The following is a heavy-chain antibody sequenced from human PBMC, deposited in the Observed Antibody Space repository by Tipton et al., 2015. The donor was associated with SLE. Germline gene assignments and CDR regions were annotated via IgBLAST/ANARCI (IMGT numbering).Heavy chain of an antibody. CDR1: GYFFTSCD. Sequence: QVQLVQSGAEVKKPGASVKVSCKTSGYFFTSCDINWVRQASGQGLEWMGWVNPNSGSTIYAQKFPGRGTMTRNTSRSPAYMEPSGLTSEDPAVYYGARGPPGVASMRGDFQFWGQGTLVSVSS. CDR2: VNPNSGST. J-gene: IGHJ1*01. CDR3: ARGPPGVASMRGDFQF. V-gene: IGHV1-8*02. D-gene: IGHD5-12*01.